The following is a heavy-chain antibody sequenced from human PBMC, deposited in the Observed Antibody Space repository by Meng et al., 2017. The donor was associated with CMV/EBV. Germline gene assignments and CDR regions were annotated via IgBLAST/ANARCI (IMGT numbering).Heavy chain of an antibody. CDR1: GFTFSSYG. D-gene: IGHD2-2*01. CDR2: IRYDGSNK. V-gene: IGHV3-30*02. CDR3: AKVVRDIVVVPAAMGMDV. Sequence: RGSLRLSCAASGFTFSSYGMHWVRQAPGKGLEWVAFIRYDGSNKYYADFVKGRFTISRDNSKNTLYLQMNSLRAEDTAVYYCAKVVRDIVVVPAAMGMDVWGQGTTVTVSS. J-gene: IGHJ6*02.